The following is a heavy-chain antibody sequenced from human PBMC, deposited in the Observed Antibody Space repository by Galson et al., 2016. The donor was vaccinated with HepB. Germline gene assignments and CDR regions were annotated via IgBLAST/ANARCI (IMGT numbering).Heavy chain of an antibody. J-gene: IGHJ4*02. D-gene: IGHD3-22*01. CDR2: IYWDDDK. V-gene: IGHV2-5*02. CDR1: GFSLSTSGVG. Sequence: PALVKPTQTLTLTCTFSGFSLSTSGVGVGWIRQPPGKALEWLALIYWDDDKRYSPSLKSRLTITKDTSKNQVVLTMTNMDPVDTATYYCAHSEYYESSGYYAPFDYWGQGTLVTVSS. CDR3: AHSEYYESSGYYAPFDY.